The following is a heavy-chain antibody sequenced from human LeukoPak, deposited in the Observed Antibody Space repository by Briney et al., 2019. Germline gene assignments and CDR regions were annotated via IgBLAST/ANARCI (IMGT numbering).Heavy chain of an antibody. CDR2: INSDGSST. CDR1: GFTFRNYW. D-gene: IGHD6-13*01. V-gene: IGHV3-74*03. Sequence: GGSLRLSRAASGFTFRNYWMRWVRQAPGKGLEWVARINSDGSSTTYADPARGRFTISRDNAKNTLYLQMNSLRAEDTAVYFCARPPGIATAGFEYYYNYMDVWGKGTTVTVSS. CDR3: ARPPGIATAGFEYYYNYMDV. J-gene: IGHJ6*03.